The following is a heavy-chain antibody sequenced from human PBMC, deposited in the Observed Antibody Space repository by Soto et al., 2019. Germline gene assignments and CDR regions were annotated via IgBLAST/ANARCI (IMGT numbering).Heavy chain of an antibody. CDR2: ISGSGGDT. D-gene: IGHD4-4*01. CDR3: AKDGLYTTTAY. J-gene: IGHJ4*02. CDR1: GFTFSNYA. V-gene: IGHV3-23*01. Sequence: GGSLRLSCAASGFTFSNYAMSWVRQAPGKGLEWVSAISGSGGDTYYADSVKGRFTVSRDNSKNTLYLRMNSLRADDTAVYYCAKDGLYTTTAYWGQGTLVTVSS.